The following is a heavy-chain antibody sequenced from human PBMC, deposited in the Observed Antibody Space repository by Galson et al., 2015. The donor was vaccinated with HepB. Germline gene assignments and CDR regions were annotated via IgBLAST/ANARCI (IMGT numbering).Heavy chain of an antibody. D-gene: IGHD1-26*01. CDR2: MNPNSGNT. CDR3: ARASGSYYPGYYYYYYMDV. CDR1: GYTFTSYD. V-gene: IGHV1-8*01. J-gene: IGHJ6*03. Sequence: SVKVSCKASGYTFTSYDINWVRQATGQGLEWMGWMNPNSGNTGYAQKFQGRVTMTRNTSISTAYMELSSLRSEDTAVYYCARASGSYYPGYYYYYYMDVWGKGTTVTVSS.